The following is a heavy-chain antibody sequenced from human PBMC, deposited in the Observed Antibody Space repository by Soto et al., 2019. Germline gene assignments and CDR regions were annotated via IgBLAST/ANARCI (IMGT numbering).Heavy chain of an antibody. J-gene: IGHJ4*02. V-gene: IGHV4-34*01. CDR2: INHSGRT. CDR3: ARTLDRLKRGDYCY. Sequence: SETLSLTCAVYGGSFSGYYWSWIRQPPGKGLEWIGEINHSGRTNYNPSLKSRVTISADTSKKQFSLKLNSVTAADTAVYYCARTLDRLKRGDYCYWGQGTLVTVSS. CDR1: GGSFSGYY. D-gene: IGHD4-17*01.